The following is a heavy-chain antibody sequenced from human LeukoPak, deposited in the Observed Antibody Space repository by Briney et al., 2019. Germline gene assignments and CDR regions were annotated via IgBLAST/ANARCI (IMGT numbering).Heavy chain of an antibody. CDR3: ARLRRWMTTVKAFDI. D-gene: IGHD4-11*01. Sequence: PSETLSLTCAVYGGSFSGYYWSWIRQPPGKGLEWIGEINHSGSTNYNPSLKSRVTISVDTSKNQFSLKLSSVTAADTAVYYCARLRRWMTTVKAFDIWGQGTMVTVSS. V-gene: IGHV4-34*01. J-gene: IGHJ3*02. CDR1: GGSFSGYY. CDR2: INHSGST.